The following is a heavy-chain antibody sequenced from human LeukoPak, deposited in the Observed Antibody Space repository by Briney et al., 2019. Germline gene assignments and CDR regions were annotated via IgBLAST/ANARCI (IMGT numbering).Heavy chain of an antibody. CDR1: GGSISSSSYY. J-gene: IGHJ3*02. CDR2: IYYSGST. D-gene: IGHD2-21*02. Sequence: SETLSLTCTVSGGSISSSSYYWGWIRQPPGKGLEWIGSIYYSGSTYYNPSLKSRVTISVDTSKNQFSLKLSSVTAADTAVYYCAREGLAYCGGDCPGAFDIWGQGTMVTVSS. V-gene: IGHV4-39*07. CDR3: AREGLAYCGGDCPGAFDI.